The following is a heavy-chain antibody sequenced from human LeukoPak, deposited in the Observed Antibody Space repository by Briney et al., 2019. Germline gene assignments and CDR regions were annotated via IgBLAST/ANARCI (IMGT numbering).Heavy chain of an antibody. Sequence: SETLSLTCTVSGGSISSYYWSWIRQPPGKGLEWIGSIYYSGSTNYNPSLKSRVTISVDTSKNQFSLKLSSVTAADTAVYYCARRSRRGGVDPWGQGTLVTVSS. V-gene: IGHV4-59*12. CDR2: IYYSGST. J-gene: IGHJ5*02. CDR1: GGSISSYY. CDR3: ARRSRRGGVDP. D-gene: IGHD1-26*01.